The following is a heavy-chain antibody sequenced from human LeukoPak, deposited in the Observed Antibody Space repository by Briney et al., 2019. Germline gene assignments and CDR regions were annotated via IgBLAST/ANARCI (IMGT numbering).Heavy chain of an antibody. J-gene: IGHJ1*01. CDR2: IRYGGSNK. D-gene: IGHD4-17*01. Sequence: GGSLRLSCAASGFTFSSYGMHWVRQAPGKGLEWVAFIRYGGSNKYYADSVKGRFTISRDNSKNTLYLQMNSLRAEDTAVYCCASNDYGYFQHWGQGTLVTVSS. CDR3: ASNDYGYFQH. V-gene: IGHV3-30*02. CDR1: GFTFSSYG.